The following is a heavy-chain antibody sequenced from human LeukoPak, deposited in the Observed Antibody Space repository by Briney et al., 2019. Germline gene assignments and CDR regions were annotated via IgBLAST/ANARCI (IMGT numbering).Heavy chain of an antibody. J-gene: IGHJ1*01. CDR1: GVSISSSNS. CDR3: ARDYYDSSGYFQH. CDR2: IYHSGST. Sequence: SETLSLTCAVSGVSISSSNSWSWVRQPPGKGLEWIGEIYHSGSTNYNPSLKSRVTISVDKSKNQFSLKLSSVTAADTAVYYCARDYYDSSGYFQHWGQGTLVTVSS. D-gene: IGHD3-22*01. V-gene: IGHV4-4*02.